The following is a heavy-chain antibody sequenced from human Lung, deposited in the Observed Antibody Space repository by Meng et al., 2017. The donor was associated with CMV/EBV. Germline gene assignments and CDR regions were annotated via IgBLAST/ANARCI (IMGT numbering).Heavy chain of an antibody. CDR1: GYTFTTYD. D-gene: IGHD2-2*01. V-gene: IGHV1-8*01. CDR3: ARTRIEVEPDGRKIKYYNYGMDV. J-gene: IGHJ6*02. CDR2: MNPNSGNT. Sequence: ASVKVSCKASGYTFTTYDINWVRQATGQGLEWMGWMNPNSGNTGYAQKFQGRVTLTGVTSISTAYMELSSLTSDDAAVYYCARTRIEVEPDGRKIKYYNYGMDVXGQGXTVTVSS.